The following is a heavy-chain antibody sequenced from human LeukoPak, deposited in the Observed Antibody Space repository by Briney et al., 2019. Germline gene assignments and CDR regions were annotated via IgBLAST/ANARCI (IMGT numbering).Heavy chain of an antibody. CDR2: INPNSGGT. CDR3: ARGATGSFLFDV. D-gene: IGHD3-10*01. Sequence: ASVKVSCKASGYTFTGYYMHWVRQAPGQGLEWMGWINPNSGGTNYAQKFQGWVTMTRDTPISTAYMELSRLRSDDTAVYYCARGATGSFLFDVWGKGTTVTVSS. J-gene: IGHJ6*04. CDR1: GYTFTGYY. V-gene: IGHV1-2*04.